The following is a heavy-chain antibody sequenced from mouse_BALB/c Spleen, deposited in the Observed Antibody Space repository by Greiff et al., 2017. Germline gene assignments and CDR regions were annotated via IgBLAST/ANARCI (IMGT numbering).Heavy chain of an antibody. CDR2: IRSKSNNYAT. CDR1: GFTFNTYA. V-gene: IGHV10-1*02. J-gene: IGHJ2*01. D-gene: IGHD1-1*01. CDR3: ATSYYFDY. Sequence: VQLKESGGGLVQPKGSLKLSCAASGFTFNTYAMNWVRQAPGKGLEWVARIRSKSNNYATYYADSVKDRFTISRDDSQSMLYLQMNNLKTEDTAMYYCATSYYFDYWGQGTTLTVSS.